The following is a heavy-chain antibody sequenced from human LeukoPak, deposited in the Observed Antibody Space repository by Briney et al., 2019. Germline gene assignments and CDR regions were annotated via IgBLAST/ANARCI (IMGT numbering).Heavy chain of an antibody. D-gene: IGHD2-2*01. V-gene: IGHV4-34*01. CDR2: INHSGST. CDR1: GGSFSGYY. J-gene: IGHJ3*02. Sequence: SETLSLTCAVYGGSFSGYYWSWIRQPPGKGVGWIGEINHSGSTNYNPSLKSRVTISVDTSKNQFSLKLSSVTAADTAMYYCGRGRLIVVVPAAIHAFDIWGQGTMVTVSS. CDR3: GRGRLIVVVPAAIHAFDI.